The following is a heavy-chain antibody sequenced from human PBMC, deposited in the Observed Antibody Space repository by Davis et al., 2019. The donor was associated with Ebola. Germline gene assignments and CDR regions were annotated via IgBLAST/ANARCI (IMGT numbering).Heavy chain of an antibody. J-gene: IGHJ4*02. CDR3: AKERGAGSYYFDY. V-gene: IGHV3-33*06. Sequence: PGGSLRLSCAASGFTFRTYGMHWVRQAPGKGLEWVAVIWYDGTNKYYTDSVKGRFTISRDNSKNTLYLQMNSLGAEDTAVYYCAKERGAGSYYFDYWGQGTLVTVSS. D-gene: IGHD1-26*01. CDR1: GFTFRTYG. CDR2: IWYDGTNK.